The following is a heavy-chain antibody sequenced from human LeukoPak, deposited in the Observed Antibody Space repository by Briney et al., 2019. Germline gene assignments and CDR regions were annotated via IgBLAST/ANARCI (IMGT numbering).Heavy chain of an antibody. CDR2: ISGSSSNT. V-gene: IGHV3-23*01. CDR1: GFTFSTYA. D-gene: IGHD5-12*01. Sequence: GGSLRLSCAASGFTFSTYAMSWVRQAPGKGLEWVSAISGSSSNTYYADSVKGRFTISRDNSQNTLYLQMNSLRAEDTAVYYCARLRANSGYDLPERGYFDYWGQGTLVTVSS. J-gene: IGHJ4*02. CDR3: ARLRANSGYDLPERGYFDY.